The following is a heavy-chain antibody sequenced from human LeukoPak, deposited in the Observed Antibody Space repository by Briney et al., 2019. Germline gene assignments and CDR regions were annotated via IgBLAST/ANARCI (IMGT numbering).Heavy chain of an antibody. Sequence: PSGTLSLTCAVSGGSISTNNWWTWVRQPPGKGLEWIGEIHHSGSTDYNPSLKSRVTISPDKSKNQFSLKLSSVTAADTAVYYCARERTLFPGDSSGYFDYWGQGILVTVSS. V-gene: IGHV4-4*02. J-gene: IGHJ4*02. CDR1: GGSISTNNW. CDR3: ARERTLFPGDSSGYFDY. CDR2: IHHSGST. D-gene: IGHD3-22*01.